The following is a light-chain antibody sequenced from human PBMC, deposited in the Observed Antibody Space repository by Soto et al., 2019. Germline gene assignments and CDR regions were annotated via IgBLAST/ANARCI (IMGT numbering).Light chain of an antibody. J-gene: IGKJ2*01. Sequence: EIVLTQSPGILSLSPGERATLSCRASQSVSSSYLAWYQQKLGQAPRLVIYGASNKATGIPDRFSASGSGTDFTLTISRLEPEDFAVYYCQQYGSSPPYTFGQGTKLEIK. CDR2: GAS. CDR3: QQYGSSPPYT. V-gene: IGKV3-20*01. CDR1: QSVSSSY.